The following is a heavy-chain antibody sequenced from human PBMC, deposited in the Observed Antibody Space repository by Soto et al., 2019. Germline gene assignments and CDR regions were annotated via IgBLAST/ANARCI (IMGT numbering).Heavy chain of an antibody. CDR2: ISAYNGNT. CDR1: GYTFTSYG. J-gene: IGHJ5*02. D-gene: IGHD2-2*01. Sequence: GASVKVSCKAPGYTFTSYGISWVRQAPGQGLEWMGWISAYNGNTNYAQKLQGRVTMTTDTSTSTADMELRSLRSDDTAVYYCARCGPLLWEFWFDPWGQGTLVTVSS. CDR3: ARCGPLLWEFWFDP. V-gene: IGHV1-18*01.